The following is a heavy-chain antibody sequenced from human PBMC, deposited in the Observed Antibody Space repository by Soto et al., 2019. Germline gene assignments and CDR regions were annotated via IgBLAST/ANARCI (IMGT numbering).Heavy chain of an antibody. CDR1: GYSFTNNG. Sequence: KASGYSFTNNGISWVRQAPGQGLEWMGWISAYNGNTNYVKKFQGRVTMTTDTSTSTASMELRSLRSDDTAVYYCARVSYSGNWFVHSVAGPNWFDPWGQGTLVTVSS. J-gene: IGHJ5*02. D-gene: IGHD6-13*01. CDR3: ARVSYSGNWFVHSVAGPNWFDP. V-gene: IGHV1-18*01. CDR2: ISAYNGNT.